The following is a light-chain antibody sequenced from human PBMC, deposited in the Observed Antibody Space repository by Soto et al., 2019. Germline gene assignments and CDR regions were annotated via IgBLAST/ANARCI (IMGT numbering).Light chain of an antibody. V-gene: IGKV3-20*01. CDR2: GAS. J-gene: IGKJ1*01. CDR1: QSVSNNY. Sequence: EIVLTQSPGTLSLSPGERATLSCRASQSVSNNYLAWYQQKPGQAPRLLIYGASSRATGIPDRFSGSGSGTDFTLTVSRLEPEDFAVYYYQNFGCSPRTFGQGTKVDIK. CDR3: QNFGCSPRT.